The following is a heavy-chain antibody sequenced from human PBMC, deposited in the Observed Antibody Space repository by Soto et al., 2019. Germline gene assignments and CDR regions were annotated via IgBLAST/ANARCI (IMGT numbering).Heavy chain of an antibody. CDR1: GGTFSSYA. J-gene: IGHJ4*02. CDR2: IIPIFGTA. CDR3: ARLPTVVTHLDY. Sequence: SVKVSCKASGGTFSSYAISWVRQAPGQGLEWMGGIIPIFGTANYAQKFQGRVTITADESTSTAYMELSSLRSEDTAVYYCARLPTVVTHLDYWGQGTLVTVSS. D-gene: IGHD4-17*01. V-gene: IGHV1-69*13.